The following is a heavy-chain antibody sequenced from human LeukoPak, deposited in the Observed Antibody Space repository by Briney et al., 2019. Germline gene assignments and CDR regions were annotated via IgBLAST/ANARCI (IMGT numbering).Heavy chain of an antibody. V-gene: IGHV1-24*01. Sequence: GASVKVSFKVSGYTLTELSMHWVRQAPGKGLEGMGGFDPEDGETIYAQKFQGRVTMTEDTSTDTAYMELSSLRSEDTAVYYCATGVVSVGATDLAYWGQGTLVTVSS. J-gene: IGHJ4*02. D-gene: IGHD1-26*01. CDR2: FDPEDGET. CDR3: ATGVVSVGATDLAY. CDR1: GYTLTELS.